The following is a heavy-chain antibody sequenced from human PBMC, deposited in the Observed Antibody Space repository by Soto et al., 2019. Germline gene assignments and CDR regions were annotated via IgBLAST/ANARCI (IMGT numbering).Heavy chain of an antibody. CDR1: GYTFTGYY. D-gene: IGHD2-2*01. CDR3: ARGSVVLPNSTPPPPFAY. V-gene: IGHV1-2*04. Sequence: ASVKVSCKASGYTFTGYYLHWVRQAPGQGLEWMGWINPSTGGTSYGQKFQDCMTITWDTSITTAYMELTRLRSDDTAIYYCARGSVVLPNSTPPPPFAYWGQGTLVTVSS. J-gene: IGHJ4*02. CDR2: INPSTGGT.